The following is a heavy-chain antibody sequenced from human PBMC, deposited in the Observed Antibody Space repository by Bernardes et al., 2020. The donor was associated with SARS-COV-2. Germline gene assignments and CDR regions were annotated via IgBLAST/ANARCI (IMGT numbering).Heavy chain of an antibody. CDR1: GGSARSGSGY. J-gene: IGHJ4*02. CDR3: EIGRVPGY. V-gene: IGHV4-61*01. CDR2: IYYSGRT. D-gene: IGHD3-3*01. Sequence: SETLSLTCTASGGSARSGSGYCSWIRQPPGKGLEWIGSIYYSGRTNYNPSLKSRVTISLDTSKNQFSLKLSSMTAADTAVYYCEIGRVPGYWGQGTLVTVS.